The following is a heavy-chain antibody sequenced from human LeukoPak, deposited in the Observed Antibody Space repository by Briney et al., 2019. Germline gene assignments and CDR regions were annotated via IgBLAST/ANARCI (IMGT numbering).Heavy chain of an antibody. CDR2: IYYSGST. V-gene: IGHV4-39*01. J-gene: IGHJ5*02. CDR3: ARQYDYSPPFDP. CDR1: GGGSISSSIYY. D-gene: IGHD4-11*01. Sequence: PSETLSLTCTVSGGGSISSSIYYWGWIRPPPGKGLEWIGSIYYSGSTYYNPSLKSRVTISVHTSKNQFSLKLSSVTAADTAVYYCARQYDYSPPFDPWGQGTLVTVSS.